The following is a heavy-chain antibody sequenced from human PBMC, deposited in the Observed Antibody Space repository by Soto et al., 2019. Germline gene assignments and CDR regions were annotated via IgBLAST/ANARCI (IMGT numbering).Heavy chain of an antibody. J-gene: IGHJ6*02. CDR2: ISYDGSNK. D-gene: IGHD6-13*01. V-gene: IGHV3-30-3*01. Sequence: HPGGSLRLSCAASGFTFSSYAMHWVRQAPGKGLEWVAVISYDGSNKYYADSVKGRFTISRDNSKNTLYLQMNSLRAEDTAVYYCARVGRAAAAINSYYYYGMDVWGQGTTVTVSS. CDR1: GFTFSSYA. CDR3: ARVGRAAAAINSYYYYGMDV.